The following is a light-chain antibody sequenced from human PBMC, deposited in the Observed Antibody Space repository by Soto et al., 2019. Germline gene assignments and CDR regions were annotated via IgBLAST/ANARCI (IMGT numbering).Light chain of an antibody. CDR3: QHYGTAPTRT. Sequence: DIVLTQSPGTLSLSPGERATLSCRASQSVSSSYLAWYQQKPGPAPRLLIYGASNRATGIPDRFSGGGSGTDFTLTISRLEPEDFVVYYCQHYGTAPTRTIGQGTKGESK. CDR1: QSVSSSY. J-gene: IGKJ1*01. CDR2: GAS. V-gene: IGKV3-20*01.